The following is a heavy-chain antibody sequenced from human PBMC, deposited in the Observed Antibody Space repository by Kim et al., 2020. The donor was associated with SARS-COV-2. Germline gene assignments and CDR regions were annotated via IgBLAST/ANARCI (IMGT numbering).Heavy chain of an antibody. CDR3: ARSQKWWYFDL. D-gene: IGHD2-8*01. CDR1: GGSISSYY. Sequence: SETLSLTCTVSGGSISSYYWSWIRQPPGKGLEWIGYIYYSGSTNYNPSLKSRVTISVDTSKNQFSLKLSSVTAADTAVYYCARSQKWWYFDLWGRGTLVTVSS. V-gene: IGHV4-59*01. CDR2: IYYSGST. J-gene: IGHJ2*01.